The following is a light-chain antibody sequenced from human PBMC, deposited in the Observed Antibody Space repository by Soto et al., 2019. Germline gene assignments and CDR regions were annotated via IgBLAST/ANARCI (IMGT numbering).Light chain of an antibody. CDR1: QSVRSRY. CDR2: DAS. V-gene: IGKV3-20*01. CDR3: QQYGDSPYT. Sequence: EFVVTQSPGTLSLSLGERATLSCRTSQSVRSRYLAWYQQKPGQAPTLLIYDASSRPGGIPDRFIGSGSGTDFTLTISRLDPEDLAVYYCQQYGDSPYTFGQGTKLEIK. J-gene: IGKJ2*01.